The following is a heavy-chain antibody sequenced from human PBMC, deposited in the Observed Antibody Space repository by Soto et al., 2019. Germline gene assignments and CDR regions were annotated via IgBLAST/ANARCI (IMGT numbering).Heavy chain of an antibody. CDR2: ISYDGSNK. CDR1: GFTFSSYG. J-gene: IGHJ4*02. Sequence: GGSLRLSCAASGFTFSSYGMHWVRQAPGKGLEWVAVISYDGSNKYYADSVKGRFTISRDNSKNTLYLQMNSLRAEDTAVYYCAKGQSSGWQLFDYWGQGTLVTVSS. V-gene: IGHV3-30*18. D-gene: IGHD6-19*01. CDR3: AKGQSSGWQLFDY.